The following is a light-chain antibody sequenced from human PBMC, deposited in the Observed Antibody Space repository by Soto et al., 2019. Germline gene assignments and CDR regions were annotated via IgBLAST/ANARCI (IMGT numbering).Light chain of an antibody. CDR1: SSNFGAGFN. CDR3: QSYDSSLSGYV. Sequence: QSALTQPPSVSGAPGQRVTISCTGSSSNFGAGFNVHWYQHLPGTAPKLLIYGNSNRPSGVPDRFSGSKSGTSASLAITGLQADDGADYYCQSYDSSLSGYVFGTGTKVTV. J-gene: IGLJ1*01. CDR2: GNS. V-gene: IGLV1-40*01.